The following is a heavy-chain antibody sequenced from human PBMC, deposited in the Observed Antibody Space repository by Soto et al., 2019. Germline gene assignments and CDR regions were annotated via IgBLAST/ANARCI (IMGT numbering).Heavy chain of an antibody. CDR1: GFTFSNYA. D-gene: IGHD1-26*01. Sequence: QVQLVESGGGVVQPGRSLSLSCAASGFTFSNYAIHWFRQAPGKGLEWVSVIWSDGSNKYYTDSVKGRFTISRDNSKNTVHLQMNSLRAEYTAVYYCARDQTGSYPYNWFDPWGQGTLVTVSS. J-gene: IGHJ5*02. CDR2: IWSDGSNK. CDR3: ARDQTGSYPYNWFDP. V-gene: IGHV3-33*01.